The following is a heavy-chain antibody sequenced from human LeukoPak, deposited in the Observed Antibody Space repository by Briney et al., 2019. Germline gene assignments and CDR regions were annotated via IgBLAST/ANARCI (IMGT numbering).Heavy chain of an antibody. CDR1: GFTFSSYS. Sequence: GGSLRLSCAASGFTFSSYSMNWVRQAPGKGLEWVSYISSSSSTIYYADSVKGRFTISRDNAKNSLYLQMNSLRAEDTAVYYCARVPSSGWRGYFDYWGQGTLVTVSS. CDR3: ARVPSSGWRGYFDY. J-gene: IGHJ4*02. CDR2: ISSSSSTI. D-gene: IGHD6-19*01. V-gene: IGHV3-48*04.